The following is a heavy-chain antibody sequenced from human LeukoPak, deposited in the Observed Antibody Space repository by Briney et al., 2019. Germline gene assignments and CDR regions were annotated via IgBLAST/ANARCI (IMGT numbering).Heavy chain of an antibody. CDR1: GGSFSDYS. CDR3: ARERLYYYDSSGYYLGYFDY. Sequence: PSETLSLTCAVYGGSFSDYSWSLIRQPPGKGLEWIVEINHSGSTNYNPSLKSRVTISVDTSKNQFSLKLSSVTAADTAVYYCARERLYYYDSSGYYLGYFDYWGQGTLVTVSS. J-gene: IGHJ4*02. D-gene: IGHD3-22*01. V-gene: IGHV4-34*01. CDR2: INHSGST.